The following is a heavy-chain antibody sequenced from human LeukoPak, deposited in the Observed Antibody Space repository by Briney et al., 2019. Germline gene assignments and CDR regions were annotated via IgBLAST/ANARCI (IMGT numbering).Heavy chain of an antibody. Sequence: PSETLSLTCTVSGGSIGSFYWTWIRQTPRKGLEWIVSVYYTGSTNYNPSLKSRVTISIDTSRSQFSLKLTSVTVADTAVYYCARGLYNGQLVFSSWGQGTLVTVSS. V-gene: IGHV4-59*01. J-gene: IGHJ4*02. CDR1: GGSIGSFY. CDR3: ARGLYNGQLVFSS. CDR2: VYYTGST. D-gene: IGHD6-6*01.